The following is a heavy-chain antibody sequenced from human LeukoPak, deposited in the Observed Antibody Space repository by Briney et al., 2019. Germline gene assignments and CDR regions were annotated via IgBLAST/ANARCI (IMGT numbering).Heavy chain of an antibody. V-gene: IGHV4-59*01. CDR2: IYYSGST. Sequence: SETLSLTCTVSGGSISSYYWCWIRQPPGKGLEWIGYIYYSGSTNYNPSLKSRVTISVDTSKNPFSLKLSSVSAADTAVYYCARGGLLGYFQHWGQGTLVTVSS. CDR1: GGSISSYY. J-gene: IGHJ1*01. D-gene: IGHD3-16*01. CDR3: ARGGLLGYFQH.